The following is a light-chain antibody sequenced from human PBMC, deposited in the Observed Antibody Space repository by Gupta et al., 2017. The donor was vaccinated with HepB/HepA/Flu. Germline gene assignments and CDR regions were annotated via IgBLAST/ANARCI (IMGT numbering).Light chain of an antibody. CDR2: KVS. CDR3: MQASHWPLT. Sequence: DVVMTQSPLSLPVTLGQPASISCRSSQGLVYSDGNTYLSWFQQRPGQSPRRLIYKVSDRDSGVPDRFSGSGSGNGYTLRISRVEADDFGIYYCMQASHWPLTFGGGTKVEIK. J-gene: IGKJ4*01. V-gene: IGKV2-30*01. CDR1: QGLVYSDGNTY.